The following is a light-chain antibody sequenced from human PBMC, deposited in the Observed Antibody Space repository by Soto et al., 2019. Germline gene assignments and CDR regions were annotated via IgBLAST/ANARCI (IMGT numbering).Light chain of an antibody. J-gene: IGKJ5*01. CDR2: SAS. V-gene: IGKV3-15*01. CDR1: QSVRSN. CDR3: QQYNKWPSIT. Sequence: EIMMTQSPATLSVSPGERATLSCRASQSVRSNLAWYQQKPGQAPRLLIYSASTRATAIPARFSGSGSATDFTLTISSLESEDFAVYYCQQYNKWPSITFGQGTRLEIK.